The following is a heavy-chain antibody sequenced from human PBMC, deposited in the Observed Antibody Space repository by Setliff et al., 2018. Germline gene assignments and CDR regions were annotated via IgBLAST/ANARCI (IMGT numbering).Heavy chain of an antibody. CDR1: GFTFSSYG. V-gene: IGHV1-18*04. Sequence: ASVKVSCKSSGFTFSSYGITWVRQGPTQGLEWVGWISAFSGNTHYAQKFQDRVTVTRDTATSTAYMELRSLTSDDTAVYYCTRDRGHGARWPLFDYWGQGTLVTVSS. CDR3: TRDRGHGARWPLFDY. D-gene: IGHD3-10*01. J-gene: IGHJ4*02. CDR2: ISAFSGNT.